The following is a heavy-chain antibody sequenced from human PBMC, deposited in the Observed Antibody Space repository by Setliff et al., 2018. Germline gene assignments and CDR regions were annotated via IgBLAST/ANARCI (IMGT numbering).Heavy chain of an antibody. CDR3: AKGKGPQPRPSLDY. J-gene: IGHJ4*02. Sequence: PGGSLRLSCAASGFIFTKYAMSWVRLAPGKGLEWVSAISGRDSSTYYADSVKGRFTISRDNSKNTLYLQMNSLRAEDTAVYYCAKGKGPQPRPSLDYWGQGTLVTVSS. V-gene: IGHV3-23*01. CDR1: GFIFTKYA. CDR2: ISGRDSST.